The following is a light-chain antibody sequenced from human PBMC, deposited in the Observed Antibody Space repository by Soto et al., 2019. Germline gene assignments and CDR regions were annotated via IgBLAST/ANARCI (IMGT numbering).Light chain of an antibody. Sequence: EIVMTQSPATLSVSPGERATLSCRASQSVSGNLAWYQQKPGQAPRLLIYGASTRATSIPARFSGSGSGTEFPLTISSLQNEDFAVYYCQQYNNWPPITFGQGTRMEIK. CDR3: QQYNNWPPIT. CDR1: QSVSGN. J-gene: IGKJ5*01. V-gene: IGKV3-15*01. CDR2: GAS.